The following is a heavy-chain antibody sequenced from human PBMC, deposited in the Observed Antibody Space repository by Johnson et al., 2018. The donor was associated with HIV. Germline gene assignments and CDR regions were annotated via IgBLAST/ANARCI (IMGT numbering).Heavy chain of an antibody. CDR2: IKTDGSST. Sequence: VQLLESGGGLVQPGGSLRLSCAASGFTFSSYWMHWVRQVPGKGLMWVSRIKTDGSSTWYADSVKGRFTISRDNAKNTHYLQMNSLRAEDTAVYYCARDGDDSFDIWGQGTMVTVSS. CDR1: GFTFSSYW. V-gene: IGHV3-74*01. J-gene: IGHJ3*02. D-gene: IGHD7-27*01. CDR3: ARDGDDSFDI.